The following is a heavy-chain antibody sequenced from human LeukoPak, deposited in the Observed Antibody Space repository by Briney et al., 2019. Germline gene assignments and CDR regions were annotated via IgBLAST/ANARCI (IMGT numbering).Heavy chain of an antibody. J-gene: IGHJ4*02. CDR3: ASARATVVVPYYFDY. Sequence: GGSLRLSCAASGFTVSSNYMSWVRQAPGKGLEWVSVIYSGGSTYYADSVKGRFTISRDNSKNTLYLQMNSLRAEDTAVYYCASARATVVVPYYFDYWGQGTLVTVSS. CDR2: IYSGGST. D-gene: IGHD2-15*01. V-gene: IGHV3-66*01. CDR1: GFTVSSNY.